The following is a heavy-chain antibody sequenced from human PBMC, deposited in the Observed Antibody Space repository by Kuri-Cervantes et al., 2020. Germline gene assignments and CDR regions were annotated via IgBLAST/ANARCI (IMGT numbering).Heavy chain of an antibody. CDR2: IKQGGSEK. CDR1: GFTFSSYW. Sequence: GESLKISCAASGFTFSSYWMSWVRQAPGKGLEWVANIKQGGSEKYYVDSVKGRFTISRDNAKNSLYLQMNSLRAEDTAVYYCARDVSGHFDYWGQGTLVTVSS. J-gene: IGHJ4*02. CDR3: ARDVSGHFDY. D-gene: IGHD2-8*01. V-gene: IGHV3-7*01.